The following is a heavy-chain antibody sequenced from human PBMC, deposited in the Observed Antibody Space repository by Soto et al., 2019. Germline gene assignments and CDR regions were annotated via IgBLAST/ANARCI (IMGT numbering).Heavy chain of an antibody. Sequence: GESLKISCAASGFTFSSYWMSWVRQAPGKGLEWVANIKQDGSEKYYVDSVKGRFTISRDNAKNSLYLQMNSLRAEDTAVYYCARTRLPAAPPSEVDYWGQGTLVTVSS. J-gene: IGHJ4*02. D-gene: IGHD2-2*01. CDR1: GFTFSSYW. CDR3: ARTRLPAAPPSEVDY. CDR2: IKQDGSEK. V-gene: IGHV3-7*01.